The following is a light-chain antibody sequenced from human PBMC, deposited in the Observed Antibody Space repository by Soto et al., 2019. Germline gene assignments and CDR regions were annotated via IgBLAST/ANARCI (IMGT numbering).Light chain of an antibody. CDR3: SSHTGSSTYV. J-gene: IGLJ1*01. CDR2: EPR. Sequence: QFALTQPPSVSGSPAHALPISCTENSSDVGSYNRLSWYQQPPGTAPTLLIYEPRNRPSGVPDRFSGSKSGNTASLTISGFQAEDEADYYCSSHTGSSTYVFGTGTKVTV. V-gene: IGLV2-18*02. CDR1: SSDVGSYNR.